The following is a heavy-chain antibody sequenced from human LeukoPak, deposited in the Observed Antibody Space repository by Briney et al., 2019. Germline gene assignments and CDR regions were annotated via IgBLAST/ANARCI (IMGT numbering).Heavy chain of an antibody. CDR3: ARVNMVGAVGYMDV. CDR1: GATFSSYA. Sequence: SVKLSCTASGATFSSYATSWVRQAPGQGLEWMGGIIPIFGTANYAQKFQGRVTITPDESTSTAYMELSSLRSEDTAVYYCARVNMVGAVGYMDVWGKGTTVTVSS. CDR2: IIPIFGTA. D-gene: IGHD2-15*01. V-gene: IGHV1-69*01. J-gene: IGHJ6*03.